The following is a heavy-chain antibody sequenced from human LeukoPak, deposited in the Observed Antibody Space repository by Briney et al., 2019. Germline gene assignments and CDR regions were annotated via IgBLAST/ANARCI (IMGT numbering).Heavy chain of an antibody. D-gene: IGHD4-23*01. CDR1: GGSISSGGYY. CDR2: IYYSGST. V-gene: IGHV4-31*03. Sequence: KASETLSLTCTVPGGSISSGGYYWSWIRQHPGKGLEWIGYIYYSGSTYYNPSLKSRVTISVDTSKNQFSLKLSSVTAADTAVYYCAREVKKMSDRYFDYWGQGTLVTVSS. J-gene: IGHJ4*02. CDR3: AREVKKMSDRYFDY.